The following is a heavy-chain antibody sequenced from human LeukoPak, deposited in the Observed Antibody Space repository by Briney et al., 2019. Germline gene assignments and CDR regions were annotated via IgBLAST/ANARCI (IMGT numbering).Heavy chain of an antibody. D-gene: IGHD3-10*01. CDR2: IKSKTDGGTT. CDR3: TTGAVRGIIIYYFDY. V-gene: IGHV3-15*01. J-gene: IGHJ4*02. Sequence: GGSLRLSCAASGFTFSDAWMTWVRQAPGKGLEWVGRIKSKTDGGTTDHAAPMKGRFTISRDDSKNTLYLQMNSLETEDTAMYYCTTGAVRGIIIYYFDYWGQGTLVTVSS. CDR1: GFTFSDAW.